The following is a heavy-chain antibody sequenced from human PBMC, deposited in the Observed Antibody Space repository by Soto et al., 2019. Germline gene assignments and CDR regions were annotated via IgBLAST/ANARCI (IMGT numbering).Heavy chain of an antibody. Sequence: WGSLRLSCAASVFTFSSYGMHWVRQAPGKGLEWVAVISYDGSNKYYADSVKGRFTISRDNSKNTLYLQMNSLRAEDTAVYYCAKEYYYDSSGYTDYWGQGTLVTVSS. J-gene: IGHJ4*02. V-gene: IGHV3-30*18. D-gene: IGHD3-22*01. CDR1: VFTFSSYG. CDR3: AKEYYYDSSGYTDY. CDR2: ISYDGSNK.